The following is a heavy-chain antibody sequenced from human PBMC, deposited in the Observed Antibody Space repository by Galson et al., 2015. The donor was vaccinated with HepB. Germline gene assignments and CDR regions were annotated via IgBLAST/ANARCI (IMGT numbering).Heavy chain of an antibody. CDR2: IAPDGSEV. CDR1: GFSFGTSW. V-gene: IGHV3-7*01. CDR3: ARVFTHWYCDL. Sequence: SLRLSCAASGFSFGTSWMTWFRRAPGKGLEWVANIAPDGSEVFYVHSVKGRFTISRDNARNSLYLQVHSLRADDTAEYYCARVFTHWYCDLWGRGTLVTVSP. D-gene: IGHD2-15*01. J-gene: IGHJ2*01.